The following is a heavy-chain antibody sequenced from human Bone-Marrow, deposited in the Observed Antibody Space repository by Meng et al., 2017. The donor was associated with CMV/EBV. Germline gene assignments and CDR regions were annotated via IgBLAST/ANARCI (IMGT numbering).Heavy chain of an antibody. Sequence: SSNSAAWNWIRQSPSRGLEWLGRTYYRSKWYSDYAVSVKSRITINPDTSKNQFSLQLNSVTPEDTAVYYCVRGGYCTSASYYRFFDSWGQGTLVTVSS. CDR2: TYYRSKWYS. J-gene: IGHJ4*02. V-gene: IGHV6-1*01. D-gene: IGHD2-2*03. CDR3: VRGGYCTSASYYRFFDS. CDR1: SSNSAA.